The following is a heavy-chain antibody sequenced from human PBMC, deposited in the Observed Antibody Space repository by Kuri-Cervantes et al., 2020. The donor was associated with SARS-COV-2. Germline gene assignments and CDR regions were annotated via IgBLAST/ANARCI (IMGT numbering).Heavy chain of an antibody. D-gene: IGHD4-17*01. V-gene: IGHV3-7*01. CDR3: ARDLSQYGDPGFDF. Sequence: GGSLRLSCAASGFTFSSYWMSWVRQAPGKGLEWVANIKQDGSEKYYVDSVKGRFTISRDNAKNLLYLQMNSLRAEDTALYYCARDLSQYGDPGFDFWGQGTLVTVSS. J-gene: IGHJ4*02. CDR2: IKQDGSEK. CDR1: GFTFSSYW.